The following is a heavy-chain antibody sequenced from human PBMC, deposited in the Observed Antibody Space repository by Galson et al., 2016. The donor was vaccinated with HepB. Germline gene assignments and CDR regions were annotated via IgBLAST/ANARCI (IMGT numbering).Heavy chain of an antibody. CDR3: AKSIRPTWNELDY. J-gene: IGHJ4*02. CDR2: IRDSGA. CDR1: GFTVSGYV. Sequence: SLRLSCAASGFTVSGYVMTWVRQAPGQGLEWVSAIRDSGAFYADSVKGRFTISRDDSKNALYLQMNSLRAEDTAVYYCAKSIRPTWNELDYWGQGALVTGSS. D-gene: IGHD1-1*01. V-gene: IGHV3-23*01.